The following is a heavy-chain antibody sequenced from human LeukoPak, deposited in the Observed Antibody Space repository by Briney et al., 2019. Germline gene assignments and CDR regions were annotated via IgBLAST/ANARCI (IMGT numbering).Heavy chain of an antibody. J-gene: IGHJ4*02. D-gene: IGHD3-10*01. CDR2: IYHSGSS. V-gene: IGHV4-30-2*01. Sequence: SETLSLTCTVSGGSISTGGCYSTWIRQPPGKGLEWIGYIYHSGSSCYNPSLKSRVTISVDKSKNQFSLKMSSVTAADTAMYYCARDEGFQSALFDYWGQGSLVTVSA. CDR3: ARDEGFQSALFDY. CDR1: GGSISTGGCY.